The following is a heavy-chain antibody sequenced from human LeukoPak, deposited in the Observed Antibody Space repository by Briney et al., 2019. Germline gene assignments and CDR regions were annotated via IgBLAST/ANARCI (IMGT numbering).Heavy chain of an antibody. CDR2: INPNSGGT. CDR1: GYTLTDYY. V-gene: IGHV1-2*02. Sequence: ASVKVSCKASGYTLTDYYLFWVRQAPGQGLEWMGWINPNSGGTNYAQKFQGRVTMTRDTSISTAYMALSRLRSDDTAVYYCAREKKYSSGIDPWGQGTLVTVSS. D-gene: IGHD6-19*01. J-gene: IGHJ5*02. CDR3: AREKKYSSGIDP.